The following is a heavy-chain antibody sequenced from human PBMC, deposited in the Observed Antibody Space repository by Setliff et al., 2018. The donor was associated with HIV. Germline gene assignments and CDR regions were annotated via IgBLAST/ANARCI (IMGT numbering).Heavy chain of an antibody. CDR3: ARGKGGLMGPAEFDY. Sequence: KTSETLSLTCAVYGGSFSGYHWNWIRQFPGKGLEWIGEINHTGNTQYNPSLKSRVTMSEETSKNQFSLKLKSVTAADTAIYFCARGKGGLMGPAEFDYWGPGTLVTVSS. J-gene: IGHJ4*02. CDR1: GGSFSGYH. CDR2: INHTGNT. V-gene: IGHV4-34*01. D-gene: IGHD2-8*01.